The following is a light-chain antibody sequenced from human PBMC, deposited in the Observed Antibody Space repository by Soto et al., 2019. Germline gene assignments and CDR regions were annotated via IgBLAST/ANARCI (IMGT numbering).Light chain of an antibody. CDR1: SSNIGDNP. Sequence: QSVLPQPPSASGPPGQRVTISCSGGSSNIGDNPVNWYQHLPGAAPTLLIYNNNQRPSGVPDRFSGSKSGASASLAISGLRSEDEADYYCSTWDDTLDAYVFGTGTKLTVL. CDR2: NNN. V-gene: IGLV1-44*01. CDR3: STWDDTLDAYV. J-gene: IGLJ1*01.